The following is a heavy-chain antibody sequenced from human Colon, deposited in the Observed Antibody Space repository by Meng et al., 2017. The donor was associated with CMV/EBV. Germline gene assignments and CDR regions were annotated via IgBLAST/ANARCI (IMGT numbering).Heavy chain of an antibody. CDR2: ITWDGSST. D-gene: IGHD1-26*01. J-gene: IGHJ5*01. Sequence: SGFTFDDYAMHWVRQAPGKGLEWVSVITWDGSSTYYGDSVKGRVTISRDDSKNSLYLQMDSLRVEDTAFYYCARERRMWELRTPWFDSWGQGTLVTVSS. CDR3: ARERRMWELRTPWFDS. V-gene: IGHV3-43D*03. CDR1: GFTFDDYA.